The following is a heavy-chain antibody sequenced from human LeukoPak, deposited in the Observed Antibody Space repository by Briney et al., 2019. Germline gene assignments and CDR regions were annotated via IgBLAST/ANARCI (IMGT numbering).Heavy chain of an antibody. Sequence: PSETLSLTCTVSGGSISSYYWSWIRQPAGKGLEWIGRIYTCGSTNYNPSLKSRVTMSVDTSKNQFSLKLSSVTAADTAVYYCARDYRYSSSWYDWFDPWGQGTLVTVSS. CDR1: GGSISSYY. D-gene: IGHD6-13*01. CDR2: IYTCGST. V-gene: IGHV4-4*07. CDR3: ARDYRYSSSWYDWFDP. J-gene: IGHJ5*02.